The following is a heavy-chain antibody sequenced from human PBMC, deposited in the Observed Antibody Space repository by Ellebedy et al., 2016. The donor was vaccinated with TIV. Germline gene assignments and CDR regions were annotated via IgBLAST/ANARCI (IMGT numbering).Heavy chain of an antibody. Sequence: GESLKISXAASGFSVSSKYMSWVRQAPGKGLVWVSRISSDGTTTIYADSVKGRFTISRDNAKNTLYLQMNTLRGEDTAVYYCARDVYSRGDYWGQGTLVTVSS. CDR2: ISSDGTTT. CDR3: ARDVYSRGDY. J-gene: IGHJ4*02. CDR1: GFSVSSKY. D-gene: IGHD6-13*01. V-gene: IGHV3-74*01.